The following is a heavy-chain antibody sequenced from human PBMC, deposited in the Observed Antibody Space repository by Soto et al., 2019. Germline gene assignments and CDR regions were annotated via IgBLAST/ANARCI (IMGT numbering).Heavy chain of an antibody. J-gene: IGHJ6*02. D-gene: IGHD3-22*01. CDR2: IYSGGST. Sequence: GGSLRLSCAGSGFTFRSYAMTWVRQAPGKGLEWVSVIYSGGSTYYADSVKGRFTISRDNSKNTLYLQMNSLRAEDTAVYYCARDLSYDSSGYYYPYYYGMDVWGQGTTVTVSS. CDR1: GFTFRSYA. V-gene: IGHV3-53*01. CDR3: ARDLSYDSSGYYYPYYYGMDV.